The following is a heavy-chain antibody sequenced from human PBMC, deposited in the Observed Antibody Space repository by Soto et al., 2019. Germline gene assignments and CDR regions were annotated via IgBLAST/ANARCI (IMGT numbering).Heavy chain of an antibody. CDR2: ISNNGNKE. CDR1: GFIFSSFA. V-gene: IGHV3-30-3*02. Sequence: WGTLRLSCAASGFIFSSFAMHWVRQAPGKGLQWVGVISNNGNKEYYADSVRGLFTISRDNFKNTLHLQMNSVRAEDTAVYYCAKDDDRGSGKRPPDYWGQGTLATVSS. J-gene: IGHJ4*02. D-gene: IGHD6-19*01. CDR3: AKDDDRGSGKRPPDY.